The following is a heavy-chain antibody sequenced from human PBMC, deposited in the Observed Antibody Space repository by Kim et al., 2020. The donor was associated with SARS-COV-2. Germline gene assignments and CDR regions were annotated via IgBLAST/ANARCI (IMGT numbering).Heavy chain of an antibody. V-gene: IGHV3-73*01. Sequence: GGSLRLSCAASGLTLSGSAMHWVRQASGTGLEWVGRIRSKSNSYETAYAASVEGRFTISRDESKNTTYLQMNSRKTEDTAVYYCARGSPYSESYWDGFDVWGQGTMVTVSS. J-gene: IGHJ3*01. CDR1: GLTLSGSA. CDR2: IRSKSNSYET. CDR3: ARGSPYSESYWDGFDV. D-gene: IGHD1-26*01.